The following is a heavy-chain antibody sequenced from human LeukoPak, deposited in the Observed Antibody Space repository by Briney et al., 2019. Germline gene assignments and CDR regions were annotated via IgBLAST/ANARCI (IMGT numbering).Heavy chain of an antibody. CDR1: GFTFSNYE. Sequence: PGGSLRLSCAASGFTFSNYEMHWVRQAPGKGLEWVSYISRSGSTIHYGDSVKGRFTISRDNAKNSLFLQMNSLRAEDTAVYYCARPYSSGWDSWFDPWGQGTLVTVSS. CDR2: ISRSGSTI. J-gene: IGHJ5*02. CDR3: ARPYSSGWDSWFDP. V-gene: IGHV3-48*03. D-gene: IGHD6-19*01.